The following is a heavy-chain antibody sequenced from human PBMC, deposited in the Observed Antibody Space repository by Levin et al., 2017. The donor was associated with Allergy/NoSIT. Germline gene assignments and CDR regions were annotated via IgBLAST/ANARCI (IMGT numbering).Heavy chain of an antibody. D-gene: IGHD3-10*01. Sequence: GESLKISCAASGFTVSSNYMSWVRQAPGKGLEWVSVIYSGDSTYYADSVKGRFTISRDNSKNTLYLQMNSLRAEDTAVYYCARNLVVTMIRGVMGWFDPWGQGTLVTVSS. J-gene: IGHJ5*02. CDR3: ARNLVVTMIRGVMGWFDP. CDR2: IYSGDST. V-gene: IGHV3-66*01. CDR1: GFTVSSNY.